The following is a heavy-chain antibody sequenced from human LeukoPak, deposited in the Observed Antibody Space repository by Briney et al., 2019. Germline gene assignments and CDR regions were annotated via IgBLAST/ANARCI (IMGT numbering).Heavy chain of an antibody. CDR1: GYSFTSYW. D-gene: IGHD3-10*01. CDR2: IYPGDSET. J-gene: IGHJ4*02. CDR3: ARLRGSSFDY. V-gene: IGHV5-51*01. Sequence: GESLKISCQGSGYSFTSYWIGWVRQMPVKGLEWMGIIYPGDSETRYSPSFQGQVTISADKSISTAYLQWSSLKASDSAMYYCARLRGSSFDYWGQGTLVTVSS.